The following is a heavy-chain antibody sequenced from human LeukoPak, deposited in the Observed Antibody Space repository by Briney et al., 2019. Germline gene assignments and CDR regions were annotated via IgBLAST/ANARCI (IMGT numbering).Heavy chain of an antibody. Sequence: GSLRLSCVASGFTFPSYWMHWVRQAPGKGLVWVSRIDSDGSTITYADSVKGRFTISRDNAKNTLYLQMNSLRAEDTAVYYCARDFYGDFDYWGQGTLVTVSS. CDR3: ARDFYGDFDY. CDR2: IDSDGSTI. V-gene: IGHV3-74*01. D-gene: IGHD4-17*01. CDR1: GFTFPSYW. J-gene: IGHJ4*02.